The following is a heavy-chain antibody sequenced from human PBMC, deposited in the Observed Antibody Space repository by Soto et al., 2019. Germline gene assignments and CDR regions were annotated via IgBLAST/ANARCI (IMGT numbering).Heavy chain of an antibody. D-gene: IGHD3-3*01. V-gene: IGHV3-33*01. J-gene: IGHJ4*02. CDR2: IWHAGGNK. CDR1: GFTFSSYG. CDR3: ARDGDVNTVFGKDY. Sequence: QVQLVESGGGVVQPGRSLRLSCAASGFTFSSYGMHWVRQAPGKGLEWVAFIWHAGGNKFYAESVKGRFTISRDNSKNTLYLQMTSLSAEDTARYYCARDGDVNTVFGKDYWGQGTLVTVSS.